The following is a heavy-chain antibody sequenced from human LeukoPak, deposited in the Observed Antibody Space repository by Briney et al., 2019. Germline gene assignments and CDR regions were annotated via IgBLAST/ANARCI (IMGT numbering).Heavy chain of an antibody. Sequence: GGSLRLSCAASGFTFSSYAMSWVCQAPEKGLEWVSAISGSGGSTYYADSVKGRFAISRDNSMNTLYLQMNSLRAEDTAVYYCAKCITVAGTSENNWFDPWGQGTLVTVSS. CDR1: GFTFSSYA. CDR2: ISGSGGST. CDR3: AKCITVAGTSENNWFDP. V-gene: IGHV3-23*01. J-gene: IGHJ5*02. D-gene: IGHD6-19*01.